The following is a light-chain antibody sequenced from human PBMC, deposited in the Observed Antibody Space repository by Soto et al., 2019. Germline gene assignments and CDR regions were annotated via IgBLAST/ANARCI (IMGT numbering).Light chain of an antibody. J-gene: IGKJ1*01. V-gene: IGKV1-5*03. CDR3: QQYNSYYRT. CDR1: QSISSY. Sequence: DIQMTQSPSSLSASVGDRVTITCRASQSISSYLNWYQQKPGKAPKXMIYKASSLESGVPSRFSGSGSGTKCTLTIASLQPDDVATYYCQQYNSYYRTFGQGTKVDIK. CDR2: KAS.